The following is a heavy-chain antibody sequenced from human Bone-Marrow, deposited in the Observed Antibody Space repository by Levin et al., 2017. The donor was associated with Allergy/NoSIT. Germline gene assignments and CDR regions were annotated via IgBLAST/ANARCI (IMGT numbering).Heavy chain of an antibody. CDR2: ISWGSRNI. Sequence: GGSLRLSCAASGFTFDDYAMHWVRQIPGKGLEWVAGISWGSRNIAYADSVKGRFTISRDNTKSSLYLQMDGLRPEDTAFYYCAKHRDDTGSYYGPSFDYWGQGSLVTVSS. D-gene: IGHD3-9*01. V-gene: IGHV3-9*01. CDR3: AKHRDDTGSYYGPSFDY. J-gene: IGHJ4*02. CDR1: GFTFDDYA.